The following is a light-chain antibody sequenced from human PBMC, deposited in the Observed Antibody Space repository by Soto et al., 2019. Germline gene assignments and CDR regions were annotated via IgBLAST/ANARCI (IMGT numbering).Light chain of an antibody. J-gene: IGKJ1*01. CDR3: QQRSSWPWT. CDR2: DAA. V-gene: IGKV3-11*01. CDR1: QSVSSY. Sequence: EIVLTQSPATLSLSPGERATLSCRASQSVSSYLAWYQQKPGQAPRLLIYDAANRATGIPARIGGSGSGTDFTLTISSLEPEDFAVYYCQQRSSWPWTFGQGTKGDIK.